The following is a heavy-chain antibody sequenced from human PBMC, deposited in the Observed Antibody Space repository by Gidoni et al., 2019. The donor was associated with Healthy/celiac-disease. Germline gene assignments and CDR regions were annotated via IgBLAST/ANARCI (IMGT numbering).Heavy chain of an antibody. CDR2: IYYSGST. J-gene: IGHJ6*03. Sequence: QVQLQESGPGLVKPSETLSLTCTVSGGSISSYYWRWLRQPPGKGLEWIGYIYYSGSTNYNPSLKSRVTISVDTAKNQFSLKLSSVTAADTAVYYCARDALMEDYMDVWGKGTTVTVSS. CDR3: ARDALMEDYMDV. D-gene: IGHD3-3*02. V-gene: IGHV4-59*01. CDR1: GGSISSYY.